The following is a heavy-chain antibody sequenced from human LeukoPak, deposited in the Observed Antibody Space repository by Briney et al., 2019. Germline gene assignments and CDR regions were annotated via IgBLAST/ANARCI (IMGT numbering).Heavy chain of an antibody. V-gene: IGHV4-59*01. CDR1: GGSFSDYY. CDR3: ARADYAGLFDY. CDR2: VHHSGAT. Sequence: SETLSLTCAVYGGSFSDYYWTWIRQPPGKGLEWIGFVHHSGATNYNPSLQSRVTMSIDVSKNRFSLKLSSVTAADTAVYYCARADYAGLFDYWGQGTLLSVSS. D-gene: IGHD4-17*01. J-gene: IGHJ4*02.